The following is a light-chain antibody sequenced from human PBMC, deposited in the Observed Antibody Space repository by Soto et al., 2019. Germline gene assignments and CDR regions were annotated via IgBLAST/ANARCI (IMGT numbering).Light chain of an antibody. J-gene: IGLJ1*01. CDR3: SSYASSSTPLYV. Sequence: QSALTHPASVSGSPGQSIAISCAGTRSDVGAYNYVSWYQQHPGKAPKLLIYDVSNRPSGVSNRFSGSKSGNTASLTISGLQAEDEADYYCSSYASSSTPLYVFGTGTKVTVL. CDR1: RSDVGAYNY. CDR2: DVS. V-gene: IGLV2-14*01.